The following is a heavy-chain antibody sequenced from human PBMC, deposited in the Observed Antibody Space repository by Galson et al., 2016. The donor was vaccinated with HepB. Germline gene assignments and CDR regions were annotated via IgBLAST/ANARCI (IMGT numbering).Heavy chain of an antibody. CDR1: GFTFSTYY. J-gene: IGHJ6*02. V-gene: IGHV3-7*01. CDR3: ARGRWVGSGGGMDV. D-gene: IGHD3-10*01. CDR2: IKQDGSQN. Sequence: SLRLSCAASGFTFSTYYMSWVRQAPGKGLEWVANIKQDGSQNYYVDSVKGRFTVSRDNAKNSLNLQLNSLRAEDTAEYYCARGRWVGSGGGMDVWGQGTTVTVSS.